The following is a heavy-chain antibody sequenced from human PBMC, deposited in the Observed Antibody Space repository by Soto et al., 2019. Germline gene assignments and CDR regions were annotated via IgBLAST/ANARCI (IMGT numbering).Heavy chain of an antibody. J-gene: IGHJ4*02. Sequence: GGSLRLSCAASGFTFSSYWMSWVRQAPGKGLEWVANIKQDGSEKYYVDSVKGRFTISRDNAKNSLYLQMNSLRAEDTAVYYCAIPKKGYCSSTSCYRRSLGYDYWGQGTLVTVSS. CDR3: AIPKKGYCSSTSCYRRSLGYDY. CDR2: IKQDGSEK. CDR1: GFTFSSYW. D-gene: IGHD2-2*02. V-gene: IGHV3-7*01.